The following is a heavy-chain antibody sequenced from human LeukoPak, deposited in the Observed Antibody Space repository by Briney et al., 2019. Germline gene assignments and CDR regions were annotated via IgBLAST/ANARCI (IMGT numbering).Heavy chain of an antibody. V-gene: IGHV1-69*01. D-gene: IGHD2-2*01. CDR2: IIPIFGTA. CDR1: GGTFSSYA. Sequence: SVKVSCKASGGTFSSYAISWVRQAPGQGLEWMGGIIPIFGTANYAQKFQGRVTITADESTSTAYMELSSLRSEDTAVYYCASGKDLGYCSSTSRYRAFDIWGQGTMVTVSS. J-gene: IGHJ3*02. CDR3: ASGKDLGYCSSTSRYRAFDI.